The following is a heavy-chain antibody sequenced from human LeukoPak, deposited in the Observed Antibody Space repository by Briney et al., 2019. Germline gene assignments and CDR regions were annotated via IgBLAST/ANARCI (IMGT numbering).Heavy chain of an antibody. D-gene: IGHD2-15*01. CDR1: GGSISSYY. V-gene: IGHV4-59*08. J-gene: IGHJ4*02. Sequence: SETLSLTCTVSGGSISSYYWSWIRQPPGKGLEWIGYIYYSGSTSYNPSLKSRVTISVDTSKNQFSLKLSSVTAADTAVYYCARHVSVHYSSFDYWGRGTLVTVSS. CDR2: IYYSGST. CDR3: ARHVSVHYSSFDY.